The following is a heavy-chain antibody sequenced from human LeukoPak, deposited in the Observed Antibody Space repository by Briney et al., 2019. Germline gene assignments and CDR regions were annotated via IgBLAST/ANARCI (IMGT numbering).Heavy chain of an antibody. J-gene: IGHJ5*02. D-gene: IGHD1-26*01. V-gene: IGHV1-18*01. Sequence: ASVKVSCKASGYTFTSYGISWVRQAPGQGLEWMGWISAYNGNTNYAQKLQGRVTMTTDTSTSTAYMELRSLRSDDTAVYYCARDRESIVGATNRWCDPWGQGTLVTVSS. CDR1: GYTFTSYG. CDR2: ISAYNGNT. CDR3: ARDRESIVGATNRWCDP.